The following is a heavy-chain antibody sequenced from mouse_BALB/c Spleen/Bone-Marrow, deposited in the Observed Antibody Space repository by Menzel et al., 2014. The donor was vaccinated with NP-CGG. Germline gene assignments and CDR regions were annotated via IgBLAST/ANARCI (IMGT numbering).Heavy chain of an antibody. D-gene: IGHD1-1*01. V-gene: IGHV1S135*01. CDR1: GYAFTSYN. J-gene: IGHJ2*01. CDR2: IDPYNGGT. Sequence: VQLQQSGPELVKPGASVKVSCMASGYAFTSYNMYWGKQSHGKSLEWIGYIDPYNGGTSYNQKFEGKATLTVDKSSSTAYMHLNSLTSEDSAVYYCAREGSSYGYFDYWGQGTTLTVSS. CDR3: AREGSSYGYFDY.